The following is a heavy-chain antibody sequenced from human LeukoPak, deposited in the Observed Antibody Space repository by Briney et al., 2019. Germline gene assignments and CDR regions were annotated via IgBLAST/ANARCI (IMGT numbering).Heavy chain of an antibody. CDR1: GYTFTSYG. V-gene: IGHV1-18*01. D-gene: IGHD3-16*01. CDR2: ISAYNGNT. CDR3: AREAGGGVMITFTDY. J-gene: IGHJ4*02. Sequence: PAASVKVSCKASGYTFTSYGISWVRQAPGQGLEWMGWISAYNGNTNYAQKLQGRVTMTTDTSTSTAYMELRSLRSDDTAVYYCAREAGGGVMITFTDYWGQGTLVTVSS.